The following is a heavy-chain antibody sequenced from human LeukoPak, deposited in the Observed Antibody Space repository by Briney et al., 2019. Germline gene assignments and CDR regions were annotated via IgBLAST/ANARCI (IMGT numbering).Heavy chain of an antibody. CDR2: IRSKAYGGTT. CDR1: GFTFGDYA. V-gene: IGHV3-49*04. CDR3: TREGMSKLMATMDAFDI. D-gene: IGHD5-24*01. Sequence: GGSLRLSCTAPGFTFGDYAMSWVRQAPGKGLEWVGFIRSKAYGGTTEYAASVKGRFTISRDDSKSIAYLQMNSLKTEDTAVYYCTREGMSKLMATMDAFDIWGQGTMVTVSS. J-gene: IGHJ3*02.